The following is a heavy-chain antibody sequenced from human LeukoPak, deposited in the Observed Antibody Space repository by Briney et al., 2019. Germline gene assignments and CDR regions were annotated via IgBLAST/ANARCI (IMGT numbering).Heavy chain of an antibody. J-gene: IGHJ4*02. Sequence: GGSLRLSCAASGFTFSSYEMNWVRQAPGKGLEWVSYISSSGSTIYYADSVKGRFTIPRDNAKNSLYLQMNSLRAEDTAVYYCAREPPYSSGGVYFDYWGQGTLVTVSS. CDR1: GFTFSSYE. CDR2: ISSSGSTI. D-gene: IGHD6-19*01. V-gene: IGHV3-48*03. CDR3: AREPPYSSGGVYFDY.